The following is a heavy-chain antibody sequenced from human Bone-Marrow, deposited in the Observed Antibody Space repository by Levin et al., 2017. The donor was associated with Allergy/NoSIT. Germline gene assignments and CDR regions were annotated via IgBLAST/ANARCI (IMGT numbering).Heavy chain of an antibody. CDR1: GFSFSSYS. CDR2: ISSASDYL. Sequence: RASVKVSCAASGFSFSSYSMNWVRQAPGKGLEWLSSISSASDYLYSADSVKGRFTFSRDNAKNSLHLQMNSLRSEDTAIYYCARGSSGSYQRHDAFDIWGQGTMVTVSS. V-gene: IGHV3-21*01. D-gene: IGHD1-26*01. J-gene: IGHJ3*02. CDR3: ARGSSGSYQRHDAFDI.